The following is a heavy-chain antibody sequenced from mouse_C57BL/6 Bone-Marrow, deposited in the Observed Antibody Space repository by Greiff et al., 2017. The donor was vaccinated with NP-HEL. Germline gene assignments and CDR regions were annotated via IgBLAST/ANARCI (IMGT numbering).Heavy chain of an antibody. Sequence: EVKVVESGGDLVKPGGSLKLSCAASGFTFSSYGMSWVRQTPDKRLEWVATISSGGSYTSYPDSVKGRFTISRDNAKNTLYLQMSSLKSEDTAMYYCARHLLHFDYWGQGTTLTVSS. CDR3: ARHLLHFDY. D-gene: IGHD2-1*01. V-gene: IGHV5-6*01. CDR1: GFTFSSYG. J-gene: IGHJ2*01. CDR2: ISSGGSYT.